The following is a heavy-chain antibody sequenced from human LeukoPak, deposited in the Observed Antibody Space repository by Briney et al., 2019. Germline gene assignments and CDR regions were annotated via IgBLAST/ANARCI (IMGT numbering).Heavy chain of an antibody. Sequence: PSETLSLTCTVSGGSISSSSYYWGWIRQPPGKGLEWIGSIYYSGSTYYNPSLKSRVTISVDTSKNQFSLKLSSVTAADTAVYYCAKTRNSAYWYFDLWGRGTLVTVSS. CDR1: GGSISSSSYY. CDR3: AKTRNSAYWYFDL. V-gene: IGHV4-39*01. CDR2: IYYSGST. D-gene: IGHD4-23*01. J-gene: IGHJ2*01.